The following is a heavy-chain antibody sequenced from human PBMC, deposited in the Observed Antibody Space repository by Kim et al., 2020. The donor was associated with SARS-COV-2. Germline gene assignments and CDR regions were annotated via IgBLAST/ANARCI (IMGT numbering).Heavy chain of an antibody. CDR3: GCGSWYLPLFDY. D-gene: IGHD6-13*01. Sequence: YYADAVKGRFTISRDNSKNTLYLQMNSLRAEDTAVYYCGCGSWYLPLFDYWGQGTLVTVSS. V-gene: IGHV3-23*01. J-gene: IGHJ4*02.